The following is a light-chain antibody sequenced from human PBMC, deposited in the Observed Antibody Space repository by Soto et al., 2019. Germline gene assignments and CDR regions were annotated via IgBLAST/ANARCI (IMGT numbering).Light chain of an antibody. Sequence: DLQMTQSPSYLSASVGDRVAITCQASQDISNYLNWYQHKPGKAPKILIYDASTLETGVPSRLSGSGSGTDFTFTISSMKPEDIATYYCLQFHNMPTFGGGTKVDIK. V-gene: IGKV1-33*01. CDR1: QDISNY. J-gene: IGKJ4*01. CDR3: LQFHNMPT. CDR2: DAS.